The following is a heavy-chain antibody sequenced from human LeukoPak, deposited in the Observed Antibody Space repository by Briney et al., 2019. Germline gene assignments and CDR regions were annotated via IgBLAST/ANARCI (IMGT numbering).Heavy chain of an antibody. CDR1: GGSISSYY. CDR2: ISSSGTT. J-gene: IGHJ3*02. CDR3: AVPLYCSGGSCQNAFDI. Sequence: MPSETLSLTCTVSGGSISSYYWSWIRQPPGKGLEWIGYISSSGTTKCNPSLKSRLTISVDTSKNQFSLKLTSVTAADTAVYYCAVPLYCSGGSCQNAFDIWGQGTMVTVSS. D-gene: IGHD2-15*01. V-gene: IGHV4-59*08.